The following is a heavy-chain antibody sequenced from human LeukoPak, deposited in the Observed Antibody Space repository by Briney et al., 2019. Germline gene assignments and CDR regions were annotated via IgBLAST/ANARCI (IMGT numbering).Heavy chain of an antibody. CDR2: INPVSGGT. CDR1: GYTLTELS. V-gene: IGHV1-2*02. J-gene: IGHJ4*02. Sequence: ASVKVSCKVSGYTLTELSMHWVRQAPGQGLEWMGWINPVSGGTNYAQRFQGRVTMTRDTSISTAYMELSRLRFDDTAVYYCARDTEFWGQGTLVTVSS. CDR3: ARDTEF. D-gene: IGHD3-10*01.